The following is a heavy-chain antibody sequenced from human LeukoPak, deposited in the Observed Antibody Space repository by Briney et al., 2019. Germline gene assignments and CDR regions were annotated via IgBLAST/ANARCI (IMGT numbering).Heavy chain of an antibody. CDR1: GGSISSYY. Sequence: SETLSLTCTVSGGSISSYYWSWIRQPPGKGLEWIGYIYYSGSTNYNPSLKSRVTISVDTSKNQFSLKLSSVTAADTAVYYCARALWWAAIDVWGKGTTVTVSS. J-gene: IGHJ6*03. V-gene: IGHV4-59*01. CDR2: IYYSGST. D-gene: IGHD4/OR15-4a*01. CDR3: ARALWWAAIDV.